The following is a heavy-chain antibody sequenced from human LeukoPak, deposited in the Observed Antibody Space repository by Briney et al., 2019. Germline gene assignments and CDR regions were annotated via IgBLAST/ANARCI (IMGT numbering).Heavy chain of an antibody. Sequence: GGTLRLSCAVSGFTFYNYVMSWVRQAPGQGLEWVSALTASGAATYIADSVKGRFVISRNNSKNTLYLQINSMRAEDTAVYFCAKDSLVATSHFDSWGRGTLVTVSS. CDR3: AKDSLVATSHFDS. V-gene: IGHV3-23*01. CDR1: GFTFYNYV. D-gene: IGHD5-12*01. CDR2: LTASGAAT. J-gene: IGHJ4*02.